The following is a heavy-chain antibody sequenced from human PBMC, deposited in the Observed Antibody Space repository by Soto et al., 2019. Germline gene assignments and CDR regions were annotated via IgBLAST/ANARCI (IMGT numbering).Heavy chain of an antibody. Sequence: PSETLSLTCTVSGGSISSGGYYWSWIRQHPGKGLEWIGYIYYSGSTYYNPSLKSRVTISIDTSKNQFSLKLTSVTAADTAVYYCARLEDLRVRGTYNGFDPWGQGTLVTV. CDR3: ARLEDLRVRGTYNGFDP. V-gene: IGHV4-31*03. D-gene: IGHD3-10*01. J-gene: IGHJ5*02. CDR1: GGSISSGGYY. CDR2: IYYSGST.